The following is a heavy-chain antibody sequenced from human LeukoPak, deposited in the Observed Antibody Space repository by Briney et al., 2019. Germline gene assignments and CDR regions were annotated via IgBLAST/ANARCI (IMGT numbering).Heavy chain of an antibody. J-gene: IGHJ4*02. D-gene: IGHD6-13*01. V-gene: IGHV1-18*01. Sequence: ASVKVSCKASGYTFTTYGFSWVRQAPGQGLEWMGWISAYNGDTNYPQKLQDRLTMTTDTSTSTAYVELRSLTSDDTAVYYCARDHSSSGQLFDYWGQGTLVTVSS. CDR2: ISAYNGDT. CDR1: GYTFTTYG. CDR3: ARDHSSSGQLFDY.